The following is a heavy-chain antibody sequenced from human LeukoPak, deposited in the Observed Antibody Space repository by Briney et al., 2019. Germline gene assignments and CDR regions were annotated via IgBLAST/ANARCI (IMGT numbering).Heavy chain of an antibody. CDR2: ISYDGSNK. Sequence: GGSLRLSCAASGFTFSSYGVHWVRQAPGKGLEWVAVISYDGSNKYYADSVKGRFTISRDNSKNTLYLQMNSLRAEDTAVYYCAKAGRGEGFDYWGQGTLVTVSS. D-gene: IGHD4-17*01. J-gene: IGHJ4*02. CDR1: GFTFSSYG. CDR3: AKAGRGEGFDY. V-gene: IGHV3-30*18.